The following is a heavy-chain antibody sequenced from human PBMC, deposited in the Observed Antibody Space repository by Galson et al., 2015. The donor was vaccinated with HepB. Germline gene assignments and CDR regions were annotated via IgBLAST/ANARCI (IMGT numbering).Heavy chain of an antibody. D-gene: IGHD6-6*01. Sequence: SLRLSCAASGFTFSSYGMHWVRQAPGKGLEWVAVISYDGSNKYYADSVKGRFTISRDNSKNTLYLQMNSLRAEDTAVYYCAKDLGSSSVSFARPLVDYWGQGTLVTVSS. V-gene: IGHV3-30*18. CDR2: ISYDGSNK. J-gene: IGHJ4*02. CDR3: AKDLGSSSVSFARPLVDY. CDR1: GFTFSSYG.